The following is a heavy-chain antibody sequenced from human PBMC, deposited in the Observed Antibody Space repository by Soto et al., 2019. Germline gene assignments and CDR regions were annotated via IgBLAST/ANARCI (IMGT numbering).Heavy chain of an antibody. J-gene: IGHJ6*02. D-gene: IGHD3-10*01. CDR1: EFTFSNYG. CDR3: ARDDEYSGNGMDV. Sequence: QVQLVESGGGVVQPGRSLRISCAASEFTFSNYGMHWVRQAPGKGLEWVAVILNDGSNRYHADSVKDRFTISRDNSKNTRYLQMNRLRAEDTAVYYCARDDEYSGNGMDVWGQGTTVTVS. V-gene: IGHV3-33*01. CDR2: ILNDGSNR.